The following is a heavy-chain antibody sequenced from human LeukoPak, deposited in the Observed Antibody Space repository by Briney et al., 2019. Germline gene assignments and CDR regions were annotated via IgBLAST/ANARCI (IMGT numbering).Heavy chain of an antibody. J-gene: IGHJ4*02. CDR3: ASESGYSGYDSGVVDY. Sequence: SVKVSCKASGGTFSSYAISWVRQAPGQGLEWMGGIIPIFGTANYAQKFQGRVTITTDESTSTAYMELSSLRSEDTAVYYCASESGYSGYDSGVVDYWGQGTLDTVSS. CDR2: IIPIFGTA. D-gene: IGHD5-12*01. CDR1: GGTFSSYA. V-gene: IGHV1-69*05.